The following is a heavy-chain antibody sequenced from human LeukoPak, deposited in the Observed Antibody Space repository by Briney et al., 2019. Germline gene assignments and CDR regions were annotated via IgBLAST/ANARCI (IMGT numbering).Heavy chain of an antibody. CDR1: GGTFSSYA. CDR3: ARGRSVVTAISVFDY. Sequence: SVKVSCEASGGTFSSYAISWVRPAPGQGLEWVGKIIPILGIANNAQKFQGRVTITADESTSTAYMELSSLRSEDTAVYYCARGRSVVTAISVFDYWGQGTLVTVSS. D-gene: IGHD2-21*02. V-gene: IGHV1-69*04. J-gene: IGHJ4*02. CDR2: IIPILGIA.